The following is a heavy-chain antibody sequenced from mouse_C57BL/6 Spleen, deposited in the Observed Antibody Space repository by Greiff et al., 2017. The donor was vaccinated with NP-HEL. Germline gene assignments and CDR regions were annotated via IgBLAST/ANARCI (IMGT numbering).Heavy chain of an antibody. D-gene: IGHD1-1*01. CDR3: TSYYYYGSDWYFDV. V-gene: IGHV5-9-1*02. J-gene: IGHJ1*03. CDR2: ISSGGDYI. Sequence: EVMLVESGEGLVKPGGSLKLSCAASGFTFSSYAMSWVRQTPEKRLEWVAYISSGGDYIYYADTVKGRFTISRDNARNTLYLQMSSLKSEDTAMYYCTSYYYYGSDWYFDVWGTGTTVTVSS. CDR1: GFTFSSYA.